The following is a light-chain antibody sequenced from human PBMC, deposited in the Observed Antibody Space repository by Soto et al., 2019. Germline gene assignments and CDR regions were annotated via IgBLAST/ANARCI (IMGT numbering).Light chain of an antibody. CDR2: DTS. Sequence: LVLTQFPGTLSLSPGERATLSCRASQSVSSSHLAWYQQKPGQAPRVLIFDTSTRATGIPDRFSGSGSGTDFTLTISRLEPEDFAVYYCQQYGSPSWTFGQGNKVDIK. CDR3: QQYGSPSWT. V-gene: IGKV3-20*01. CDR1: QSVSSSH. J-gene: IGKJ1*01.